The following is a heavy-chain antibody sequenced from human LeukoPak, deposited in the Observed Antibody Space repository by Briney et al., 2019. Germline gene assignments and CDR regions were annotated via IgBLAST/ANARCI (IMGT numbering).Heavy chain of an antibody. CDR2: IYYSGST. CDR1: GASISSSYY. Sequence: PSETLSLTCTVSGASISSSYYWGWIRQPPGKGLEWIGSIYYSGSTDYNPSLKSRVTISVDTSKNQFSLKLSSVTAADTAVYYCARLDYYDTSGLDYWGQGTLVTVSS. CDR3: ARLDYYDTSGLDY. D-gene: IGHD3-22*01. J-gene: IGHJ4*02. V-gene: IGHV4-39*01.